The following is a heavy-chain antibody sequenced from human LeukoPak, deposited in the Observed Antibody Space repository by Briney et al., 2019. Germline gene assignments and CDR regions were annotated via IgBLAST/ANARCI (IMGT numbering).Heavy chain of an antibody. V-gene: IGHV1-46*01. J-gene: IGHJ4*02. CDR2: INPSGDRP. CDR1: GYTFTSYF. Sequence: GASVKVSCKASGYTFTSYFMHWVRQAPGQGLEWMGIINPSGDRPTYPQKFQGRVTMTRDTSTSTVYMELSSLRSEDTAVYYCARERGGLDYWGQGTLVTVSS. D-gene: IGHD4-23*01. CDR3: ARERGGLDY.